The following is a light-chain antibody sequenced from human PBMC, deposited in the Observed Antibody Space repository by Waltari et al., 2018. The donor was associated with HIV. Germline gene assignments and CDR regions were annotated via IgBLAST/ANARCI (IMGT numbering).Light chain of an antibody. Sequence: QSVLTQPPSASGTPGQRVTISCSGSSSNIGSNYVYWYQQLPGTAPKLLIYRYNHRPSGVPDRFSGSKSGTSASLAISGLRSEDEADYYCAAWDDSLSANWVFGGGTKLTVL. CDR3: AAWDDSLSANWV. CDR2: RYN. CDR1: SSNIGSNY. V-gene: IGLV1-47*01. J-gene: IGLJ3*02.